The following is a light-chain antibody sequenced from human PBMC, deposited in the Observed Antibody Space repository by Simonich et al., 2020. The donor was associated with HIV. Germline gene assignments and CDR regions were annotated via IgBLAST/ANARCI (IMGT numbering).Light chain of an antibody. V-gene: IGLV2-14*03. CDR3: SSYTSSSNWV. Sequence: QSALTQPASVSGSRGQSITISCTGTSSDVGGYNYVSWYQQHPGKAPKLMVYAVSDRPSGVSHLFSGSKSGNTSSLTISGLQAEDEADYYCSSYTSSSNWVFGGGTKLTVL. CDR2: AVS. CDR1: SSDVGGYNY. J-gene: IGLJ3*02.